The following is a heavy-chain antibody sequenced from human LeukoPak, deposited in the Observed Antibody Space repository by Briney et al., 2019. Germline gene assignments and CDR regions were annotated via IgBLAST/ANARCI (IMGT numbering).Heavy chain of an antibody. V-gene: IGHV3-21*01. CDR3: AREAPDDYSNYGPDGYYYYGMDV. D-gene: IGHD4-11*01. Sequence: GGSLRLSCAASGFTFSSYSMNWVRQAPGKGLEWVSSISSSSSYIYYADSVKGRFTISRDNAKNSLYLQMNSLRAEDTAVYYCAREAPDDYSNYGPDGYYYYGMDVWGQGTTVTVSS. J-gene: IGHJ6*02. CDR1: GFTFSSYS. CDR2: ISSSSSYI.